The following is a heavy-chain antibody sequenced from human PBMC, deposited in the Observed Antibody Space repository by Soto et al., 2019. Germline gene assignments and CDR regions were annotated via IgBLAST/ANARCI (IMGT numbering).Heavy chain of an antibody. V-gene: IGHV3-33*01. CDR3: ARACHDSSGYYYGGLDY. CDR2: IWTDGSYE. Sequence: GGSRRLSCAASGFTFSRYGLHWVRQAPGKGLEWVAVIWTDGSYEYYADSVMGRFTISRDNSKNTLYLQMNNLRAEDTAVYYCARACHDSSGYYYGGLDYWGPGTLVTVSS. CDR1: GFTFSRYG. D-gene: IGHD3-22*01. J-gene: IGHJ4*02.